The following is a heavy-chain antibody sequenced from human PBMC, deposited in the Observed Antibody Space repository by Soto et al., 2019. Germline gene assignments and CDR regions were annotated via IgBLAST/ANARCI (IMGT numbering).Heavy chain of an antibody. D-gene: IGHD3-22*01. Sequence: SETLSLTCSVSGGSISSHYWSWLRQAAGKGLEWIGRIYSTGNTNLNPSLKSRVTMSADTSKNQFSLKLSSVTAADTAVYYCAREHYDGSGYYYNFDSWGQGALVTV. CDR1: GGSISSHY. CDR2: IYSTGNT. J-gene: IGHJ4*02. CDR3: AREHYDGSGYYYNFDS. V-gene: IGHV4-4*07.